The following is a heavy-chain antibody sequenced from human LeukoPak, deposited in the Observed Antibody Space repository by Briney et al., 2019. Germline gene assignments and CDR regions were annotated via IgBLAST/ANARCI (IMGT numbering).Heavy chain of an antibody. CDR3: ARLGGYGHGLGRGAFDI. D-gene: IGHD5-18*01. CDR2: IYYSGST. Sequence: SETLSLTCTVSGGSISSSSYYWGWIRQPPGKGLEWVGGIYYSGSTYYNPSLKSRVTISVDTSKNQFSLKLSSVTAADTAVYYCARLGGYGHGLGRGAFDIWGQGTMVTVSS. CDR1: GGSISSSSYY. J-gene: IGHJ3*02. V-gene: IGHV4-39*01.